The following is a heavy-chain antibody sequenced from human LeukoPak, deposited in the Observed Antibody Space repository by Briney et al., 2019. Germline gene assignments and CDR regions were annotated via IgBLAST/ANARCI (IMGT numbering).Heavy chain of an antibody. J-gene: IGHJ2*01. CDR2: TRNKANSYTT. Sequence: GGSLRLSCAAPGFTFSDHYMDWVRQAPGKGLEWVGRTRNKANSYTTEYAASVKGRFTISRDDSKDSLYLQMNSLKTEDTAVYYCARGPGYYDSSGYYHWYFDLWGRGTLVTVSS. CDR3: ARGPGYYDSSGYYHWYFDL. D-gene: IGHD3-22*01. V-gene: IGHV3-72*01. CDR1: GFTFSDHY.